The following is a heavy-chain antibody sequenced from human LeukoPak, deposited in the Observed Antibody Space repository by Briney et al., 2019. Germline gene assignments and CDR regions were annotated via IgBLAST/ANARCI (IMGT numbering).Heavy chain of an antibody. D-gene: IGHD3-3*01. V-gene: IGHV1-18*01. CDR2: ISAYNGNT. CDR3: ARVPSVLRFLEWLGTKDYYYMDV. Sequence: GASVKVSCKASGYTFTSYGISWVRQAPGQGLEWMGWISAYNGNTNYAQKLQGRVTMTTDTSTSTAYMELRSLRSDDTAVYYCARVPSVLRFLEWLGTKDYYYMDVWGKGTTVTVSS. J-gene: IGHJ6*03. CDR1: GYTFTSYG.